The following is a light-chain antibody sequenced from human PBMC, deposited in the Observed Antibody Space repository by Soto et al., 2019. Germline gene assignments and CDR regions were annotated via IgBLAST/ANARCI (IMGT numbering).Light chain of an antibody. J-gene: IGLJ1*01. CDR2: GVT. CDR3: SSYTSSFTLYV. V-gene: IGLV2-14*01. Sequence: QSALTQPASVSGSPGQSITISCTGTSSDVGGYNYVSWYQQHPGKAPNLIIYGVTNRPSGVSNRFSGSKSGNTASLTISGLQSEDEADYYCSSYTSSFTLYVFGTGTKVTVL. CDR1: SSDVGGYNY.